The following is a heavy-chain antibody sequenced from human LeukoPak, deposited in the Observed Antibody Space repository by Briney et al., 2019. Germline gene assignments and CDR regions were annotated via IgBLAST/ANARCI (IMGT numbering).Heavy chain of an antibody. CDR1: GFTFNTYS. J-gene: IGHJ3*02. D-gene: IGHD2-15*01. Sequence: GGSLRLSCEASGFTFNTYSMNWARQAPGKGLEWVASIDSSGGYMFYADSVKGRFTISRDNAKNSLYLQMNSLRAEDTAVYYCARPGYCSGDTCYVAFDIWGQGTMVTVSS. CDR2: IDSSGGYM. CDR3: ARPGYCSGDTCYVAFDI. V-gene: IGHV3-21*01.